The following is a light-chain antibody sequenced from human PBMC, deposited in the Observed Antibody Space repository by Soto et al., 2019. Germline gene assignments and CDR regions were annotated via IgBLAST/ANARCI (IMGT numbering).Light chain of an antibody. CDR2: DAS. V-gene: IGKV3-11*01. Sequence: EIVVTQSPATLSLSPGERATLSCRASQRVSSYLAWYQHKPGQAPRLLIYDASNRATGIPARFSGSGSGTDFTLTISSLEPEDFAVYYCQQRGGITFGQRTRVEIK. J-gene: IGKJ5*01. CDR1: QRVSSY. CDR3: QQRGGIT.